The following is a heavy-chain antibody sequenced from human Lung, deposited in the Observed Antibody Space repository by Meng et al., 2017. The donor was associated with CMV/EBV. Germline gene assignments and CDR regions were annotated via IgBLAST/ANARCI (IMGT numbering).Heavy chain of an antibody. D-gene: IGHD3-10*01. CDR2: IYYSGDT. Sequence: SCTVSGGSMNRSTYYWGWIRQPPGKGLEWVGNIYYSGDTYSNPSLKSRVTISIDASKDQFSLKLSSVTAADTAVYFCARGRFVYYYGLGSYSDSXGQGALVTVSS. CDR3: ARGRFVYYYGLGSYSDS. CDR1: GGSMNRSTYY. V-gene: IGHV4-39*07. J-gene: IGHJ5*01.